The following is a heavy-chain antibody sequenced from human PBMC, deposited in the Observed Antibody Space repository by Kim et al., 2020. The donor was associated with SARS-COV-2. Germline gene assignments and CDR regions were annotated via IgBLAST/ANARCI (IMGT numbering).Heavy chain of an antibody. J-gene: IGHJ5*02. D-gene: IGHD3-10*02. V-gene: IGHV1-2*02. Sequence: QKFQGRVTMTRDTSISTAYMELSRLRSDDTAVYYCARDRDVQIGTNWFDPWGQGTLVTVSS. CDR3: ARDRDVQIGTNWFDP.